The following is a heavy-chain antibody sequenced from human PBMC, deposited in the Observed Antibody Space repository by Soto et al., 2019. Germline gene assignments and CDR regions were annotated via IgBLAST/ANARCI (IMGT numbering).Heavy chain of an antibody. Sequence: PGESLKISCKGSGYSFTSYLIGWVRQMPGKGLEWMGIIYPGDSDTRYSPSFQGQVTISADKSISTAYLQWSSLKASDTAMYYCAGSTEGSGNPYYYGMDVWGQGTTVTVSS. D-gene: IGHD3-10*01. CDR3: AGSTEGSGNPYYYGMDV. J-gene: IGHJ6*02. CDR1: GYSFTSYL. CDR2: IYPGDSDT. V-gene: IGHV5-51*01.